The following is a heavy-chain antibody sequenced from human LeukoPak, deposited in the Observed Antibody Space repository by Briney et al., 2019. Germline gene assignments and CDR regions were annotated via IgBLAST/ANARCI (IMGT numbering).Heavy chain of an antibody. Sequence: GGSLRLSCAASGFTFSSYAMTWVRQAPGKGLECVSAISGNGYDTYYADSVKGRFTISRDNSKITVYLQMNSLGAEDTAVYYCAKPHYSGSGSYSREDYWGQGTLVTVSS. CDR3: AKPHYSGSGSYSREDY. J-gene: IGHJ4*02. V-gene: IGHV3-23*01. CDR2: ISGNGYDT. CDR1: GFTFSSYA. D-gene: IGHD3-10*01.